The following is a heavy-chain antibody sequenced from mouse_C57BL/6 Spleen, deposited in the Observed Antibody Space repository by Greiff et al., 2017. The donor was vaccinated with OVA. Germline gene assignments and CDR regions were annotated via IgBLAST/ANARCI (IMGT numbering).Heavy chain of an antibody. V-gene: IGHV1-69*01. CDR1: GYTFTSYW. CDR2: IDPSDSYT. Sequence: QVQLQQPGAELVMPGASVKLSCKASGYTFTSYWMHWVKQRPGQGLEWIGEIDPSDSYTNYHQKFKGKSTLTVNKSSSTAYMQLSSLTSEDSAVYYCASPHYYGSYYFDYWGQGTTLTVSS. CDR3: ASPHYYGSYYFDY. J-gene: IGHJ2*01. D-gene: IGHD1-1*01.